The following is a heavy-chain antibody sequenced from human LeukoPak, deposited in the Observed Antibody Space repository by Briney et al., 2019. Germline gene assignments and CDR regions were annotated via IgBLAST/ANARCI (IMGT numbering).Heavy chain of an antibody. CDR2: ISSSGSTI. CDR1: GFTFSDYY. D-gene: IGHD3-9*01. Sequence: GVLRLSCAASGFTFSDYYMSWIRQAPGKGLEWVSYISSSGSTIYYADSVKGRFTISRDNAKNSLYLQMNSLRAEDTAVYYCARGVLRYFDWLRPHYYMDVWGKGTTVTISS. V-gene: IGHV3-11*01. J-gene: IGHJ6*03. CDR3: ARGVLRYFDWLRPHYYMDV.